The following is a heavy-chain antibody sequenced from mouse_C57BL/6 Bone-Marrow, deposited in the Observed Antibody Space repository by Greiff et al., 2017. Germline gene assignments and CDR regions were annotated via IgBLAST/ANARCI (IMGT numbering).Heavy chain of an antibody. Sequence: VKLQQPGAELVRPGTSVKLSCKASGYTFTSYWMHWVKQRPGQGLEWIGVIDPSDSYTNYNQKFKGKATLTVDTSSSTAYMQLSSLTSEDSAVYYCARHSSGAMDYWGQGTSVTVSS. V-gene: IGHV1-59*01. CDR2: IDPSDSYT. J-gene: IGHJ4*01. D-gene: IGHD3-1*01. CDR1: GYTFTSYW. CDR3: ARHSSGAMDY.